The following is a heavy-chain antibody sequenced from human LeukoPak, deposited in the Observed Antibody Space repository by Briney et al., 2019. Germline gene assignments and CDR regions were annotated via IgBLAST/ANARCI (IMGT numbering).Heavy chain of an antibody. CDR1: GASISSYY. CDR3: ARDSNWNYDY. Sequence: SETLSLTCTVSGASISSYYWSWIRRPPGKGLECIGYIYYSGSTNYNPSLKGRVTISVDTSKNQFSLKLTSVTPADTAVYYCARDSNWNYDYWGQGTLVTVSS. V-gene: IGHV4-59*01. CDR2: IYYSGST. J-gene: IGHJ4*02. D-gene: IGHD1-7*01.